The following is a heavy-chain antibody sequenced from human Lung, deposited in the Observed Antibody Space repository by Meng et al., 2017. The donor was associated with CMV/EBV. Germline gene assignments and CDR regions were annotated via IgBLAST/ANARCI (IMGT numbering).Heavy chain of an antibody. CDR2: ISGSGGST. D-gene: IGHD2-2*01. CDR1: GFTFSSYG. V-gene: IGHV3-23*01. J-gene: IGHJ3*02. CDR3: AKGHWGCSSTSCYLDAFDI. Sequence: GXXRLSCAASGFTFSSYGMHWVRQAPGKGLEWVSAISGSGGSTYYADSVKGRFTISRDNSKNTLYLQMNSLRAEDTAVYYCAKGHWGCSSTSCYLDAFDIXGQGTMVTVSS.